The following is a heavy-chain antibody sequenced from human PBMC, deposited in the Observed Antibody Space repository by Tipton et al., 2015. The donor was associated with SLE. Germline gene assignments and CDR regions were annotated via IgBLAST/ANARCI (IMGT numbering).Heavy chain of an antibody. D-gene: IGHD1-26*01. CDR2: IYYSGST. Sequence: TLSLTCTVSGGSISSYYWSWIRQPPGKGLEWIGYIYYSGSTNYNPSLKSRVTISVDTSKNQFSLKLSSVTAADMAGYYCARYGTYDGSRYFQHWGQGTLVTVSS. V-gene: IGHV4-59*01. CDR3: ARYGTYDGSRYFQH. CDR1: GGSISSYY. J-gene: IGHJ1*01.